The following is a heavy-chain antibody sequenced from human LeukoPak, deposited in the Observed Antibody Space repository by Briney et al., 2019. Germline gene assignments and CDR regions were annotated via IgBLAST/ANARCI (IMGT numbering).Heavy chain of an antibody. Sequence: SQTLSLTCTVSGGSISSGSYYWSWIRQPAGKGLEWIGYIYYSGSTNYNPSLKSRVTLSMDTSKNQFSLRLSSVTAADTAVYYCARDGYYYDSSGSSPLDYWGQGTLVTVSS. CDR1: GGSISSGSYY. CDR3: ARDGYYYDSSGSSPLDY. D-gene: IGHD3-22*01. V-gene: IGHV4-61*10. CDR2: IYYSGST. J-gene: IGHJ4*02.